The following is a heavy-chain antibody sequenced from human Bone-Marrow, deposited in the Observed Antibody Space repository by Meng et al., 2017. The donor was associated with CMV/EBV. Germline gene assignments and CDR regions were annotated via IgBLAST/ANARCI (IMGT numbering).Heavy chain of an antibody. CDR3: ARDSRYCSSTSCYILSGMDG. CDR2: ISAYNGNT. Sequence: ASVKVSCKASGYTFTSYGISWVRQAPGQGLEWMGWISAYNGNTNYAQKLQGRVTMTTDTSTSTAYMELRSLRSDDTAVYYCARDSRYCSSTSCYILSGMDGWGQGTTVTVSS. J-gene: IGHJ6*02. CDR1: GYTFTSYG. D-gene: IGHD2-2*02. V-gene: IGHV1-18*01.